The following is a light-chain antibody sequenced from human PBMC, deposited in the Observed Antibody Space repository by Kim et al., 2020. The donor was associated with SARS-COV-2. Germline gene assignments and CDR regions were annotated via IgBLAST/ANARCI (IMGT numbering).Light chain of an antibody. Sequence: RATLNCKSSQTVVYNSNNKNYLAWYQQKPGQAPKLLIYWASSRESGVSDRFSGGGSETDFTLTISSLQAEDVAVYYCQQYYSTPPSFGQGTKLEI. CDR3: QQYYSTPPS. CDR1: QTVVYNSNNKNY. CDR2: WAS. J-gene: IGKJ2*03. V-gene: IGKV4-1*01.